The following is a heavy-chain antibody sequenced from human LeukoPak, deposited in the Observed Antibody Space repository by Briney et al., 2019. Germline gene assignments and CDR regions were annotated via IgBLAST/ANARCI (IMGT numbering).Heavy chain of an antibody. CDR3: ARGLRDYYGSGSYYYFDY. Sequence: SETLSLTCTVSGGSISSYYWSWIRQPPGKGLEWIGEINHSGSTNYNPSLKSRVTISVDTSKNQFSLKLSSVTAADTAVYYCARGLRDYYGSGSYYYFDYWGQGTLVTVSS. V-gene: IGHV4-34*01. CDR2: INHSGST. D-gene: IGHD3-10*01. CDR1: GGSISSYY. J-gene: IGHJ4*02.